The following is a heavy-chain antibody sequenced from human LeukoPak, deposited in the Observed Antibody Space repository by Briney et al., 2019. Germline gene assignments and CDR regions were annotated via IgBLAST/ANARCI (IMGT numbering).Heavy chain of an antibody. CDR2: ISYDGSNK. V-gene: IGHV3-30*18. CDR1: GFTFSSYG. J-gene: IGHJ5*02. Sequence: GGSLRLSCAASGFTFSSYGMHWVRQAPGKGLEWVAVISYDGSNKYYADSVKGRFTISRDNSKNTLYLQMNSLRAEDTAVYYCAKDSHYDILTGQSNWFDPWGQGTLVTVSS. D-gene: IGHD3-9*01. CDR3: AKDSHYDILTGQSNWFDP.